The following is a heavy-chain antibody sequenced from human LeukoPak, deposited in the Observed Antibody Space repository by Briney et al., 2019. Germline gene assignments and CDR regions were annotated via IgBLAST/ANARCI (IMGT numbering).Heavy chain of an antibody. V-gene: IGHV4-34*01. Sequence: SETLSLTCAVYGGSFSGYYWSWIRQPPGKGLEWIEEINHSGSTNYNPSLKSRVTISVDTSKNQFSLKLSSVTAADTAVYYCARGRPEGSGWYRPYYYVDVWGKGTTVTVSS. CDR3: ARGRPEGSGWYRPYYYVDV. CDR1: GGSFSGYY. CDR2: INHSGST. D-gene: IGHD6-19*01. J-gene: IGHJ6*03.